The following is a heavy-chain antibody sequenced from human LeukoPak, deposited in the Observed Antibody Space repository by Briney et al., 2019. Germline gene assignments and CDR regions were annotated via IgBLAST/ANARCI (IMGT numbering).Heavy chain of an antibody. J-gene: IGHJ5*02. D-gene: IGHD1-26*01. CDR2: ISYDGSNK. V-gene: IGHV3-30-3*01. CDR1: GFTFCSYA. Sequence: PGGSLRLSWAASGFTFCSYAMHWVRQAPGKGLEWVAVISYDGSNKYYADSVKGRFTISRDNSKNTLYLQMNSLRAEDTAVYYCARESGGATAGAWFDPWGQGTLVTVSS. CDR3: ARESGGATAGAWFDP.